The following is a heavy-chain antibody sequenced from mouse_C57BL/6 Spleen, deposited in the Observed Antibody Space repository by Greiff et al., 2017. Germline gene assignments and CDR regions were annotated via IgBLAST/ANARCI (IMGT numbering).Heavy chain of an antibody. D-gene: IGHD4-1*01. J-gene: IGHJ2*01. CDR3: AKRGWDLYYFDY. CDR2: IYPGSGST. V-gene: IGHV1-55*01. CDR1: GYTFTSYW. Sequence: QVQLQQPGAELVKPGASVKMSCKASGYTFTSYWITWVKQRPGQGLEWIGDIYPGSGSTNYNEKFKSKATLTVDTSSSTAYMQLSSLSSEDSAVYYCAKRGWDLYYFDYWGQGTTLTVSS.